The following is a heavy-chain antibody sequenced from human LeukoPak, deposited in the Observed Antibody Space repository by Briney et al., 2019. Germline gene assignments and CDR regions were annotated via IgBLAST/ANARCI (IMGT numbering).Heavy chain of an antibody. Sequence: RSETLSLTCTVSGGSISSYYWRWIRQPPGKGLEWIGYIYYSGTTNYNPSLKSRVTISVDTSKNQFSLKLSSVTAADTAVYYCARGVYIAAAQYGYWGQGTLVTVSS. CDR1: GGSISSYY. D-gene: IGHD6-13*01. CDR2: IYYSGTT. CDR3: ARGVYIAAAQYGY. V-gene: IGHV4-59*01. J-gene: IGHJ4*02.